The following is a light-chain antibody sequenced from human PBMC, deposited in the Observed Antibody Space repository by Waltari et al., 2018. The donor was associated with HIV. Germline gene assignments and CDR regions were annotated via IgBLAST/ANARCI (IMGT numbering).Light chain of an antibody. CDR2: AAS. CDR1: QGIRSY. V-gene: IGKV1-8*01. J-gene: IGKJ1*01. Sequence: AIRMTQSPSSFPALTADRVPITCRASQGIRSYLAWFQQEPGKAPKLLIYAASTLQTGVPSGFSGSGSGTDFTLTIRSLQSEDFATYYCQQYYNYPWTFGQGTKVDI. CDR3: QQYYNYPWT.